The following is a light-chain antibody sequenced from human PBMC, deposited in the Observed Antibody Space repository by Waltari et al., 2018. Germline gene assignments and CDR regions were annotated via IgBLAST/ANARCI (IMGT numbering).Light chain of an antibody. Sequence: EIVLTQSPATLSLSPGESATLSRRASQNAGRYSAWYQHKPGQAPRLLIFDTSNRATGIPARFSGSGSVTDFTLTISGLEPEDFAVYYCQQRSNWPPAYTFGQGTKLEIK. CDR1: QNAGRY. CDR3: QQRSNWPPAYT. CDR2: DTS. J-gene: IGKJ2*01. V-gene: IGKV3-11*01.